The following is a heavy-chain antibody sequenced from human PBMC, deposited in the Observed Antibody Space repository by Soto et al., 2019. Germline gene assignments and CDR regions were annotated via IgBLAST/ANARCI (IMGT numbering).Heavy chain of an antibody. V-gene: IGHV3-30*03. J-gene: IGHJ4*02. Sequence: PGGSLGLSCAAYGFTFSIYGMHLVRQAPGKGLEWVAVISYDGSNKYYADSVKGRFTISRDNSKNTLYLQMNSLRAEDTAVYYCALLPVAKLPYFDYWGQGIMVTVSS. CDR2: ISYDGSNK. CDR1: GFTFSIYG. CDR3: ALLPVAKLPYFDY. D-gene: IGHD5-12*01.